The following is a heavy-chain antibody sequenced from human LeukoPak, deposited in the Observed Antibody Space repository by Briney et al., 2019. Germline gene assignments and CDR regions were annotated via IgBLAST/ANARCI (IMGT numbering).Heavy chain of an antibody. J-gene: IGHJ4*02. CDR3: ARLWSTYCSGGSCPHQPNY. CDR1: GGSMRNRY. D-gene: IGHD2-15*01. V-gene: IGHV4-59*05. Sequence: SETLSLTCTVSGGSMRNRYWNWIRQSPRKGLEWIGSIHNSGSTYYNPSLKSRVTISVRTSKNQFSLKLSSVTAADTALYYCARLWSTYCSGGSCPHQPNYWGQGTLVTVSS. CDR2: IHNSGST.